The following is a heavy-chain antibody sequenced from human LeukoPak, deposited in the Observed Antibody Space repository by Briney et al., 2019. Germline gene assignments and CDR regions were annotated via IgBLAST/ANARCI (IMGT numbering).Heavy chain of an antibody. D-gene: IGHD1-26*01. Sequence: PSETLSLTCAVYGGSFSGYYWSWIRQPPGKGLEWIGEINHSGSTNYNPSLKSRVTISVDTSKNQFSLKLSSVTAADTAVYYCAILSGSYYYYWGQGTLVTVSS. CDR3: AILSGSYYYY. CDR1: GGSFSGYY. V-gene: IGHV4-34*01. J-gene: IGHJ4*02. CDR2: INHSGST.